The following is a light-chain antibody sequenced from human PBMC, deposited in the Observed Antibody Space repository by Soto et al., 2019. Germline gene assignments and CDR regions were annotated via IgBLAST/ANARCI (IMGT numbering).Light chain of an antibody. CDR1: SSDVGNYNL. Sequence: QSALTQPASVSGSPGQSITISCTGTSSDVGNYNLVSWYQHHPGKAPKLMIYEGSKRPSGVSNRFSGSKSGNTASLTISGLQTEDEADYYCCSYAGSSTLYVFGTGTKLTVL. V-gene: IGLV2-23*01. J-gene: IGLJ1*01. CDR2: EGS. CDR3: CSYAGSSTLYV.